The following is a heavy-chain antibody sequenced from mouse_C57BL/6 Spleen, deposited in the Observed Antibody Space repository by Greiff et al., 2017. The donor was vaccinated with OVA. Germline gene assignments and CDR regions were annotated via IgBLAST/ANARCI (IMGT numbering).Heavy chain of an antibody. Sequence: QVQLKQSGAELVRPGSSVKLSCKASGYTFTSYWMHWVKQRPIQGLEWIGNIDPSDSETHYNQKFKDTAPFTVDKSSSTAYMQLSSLTSEDSAVYFCARFWAVTNYFDYWGQGTTLTVSS. V-gene: IGHV1-52*01. CDR1: GYTFTSYW. J-gene: IGHJ2*01. CDR2: IDPSDSET. D-gene: IGHD3-3*01. CDR3: ARFWAVTNYFDY.